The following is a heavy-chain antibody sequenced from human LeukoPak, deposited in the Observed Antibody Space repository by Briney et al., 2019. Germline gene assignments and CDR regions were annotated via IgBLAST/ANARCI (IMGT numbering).Heavy chain of an antibody. Sequence: ASVKVSCKASGYTFTGFYIHWVRQAPGQGLEWMGWINPNSGGTNYTQKFQGWVTMTRDTSISTVYMELSRLRSDDTAVYYYARDIVSSFLKGATVTHVFDYWGQGTLVTVSS. V-gene: IGHV1-2*04. CDR2: INPNSGGT. CDR1: GYTFTGFY. CDR3: ARDIVSSFLKGATVTHVFDY. D-gene: IGHD4-17*01. J-gene: IGHJ4*02.